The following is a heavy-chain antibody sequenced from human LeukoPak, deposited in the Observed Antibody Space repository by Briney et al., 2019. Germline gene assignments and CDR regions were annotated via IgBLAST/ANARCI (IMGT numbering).Heavy chain of an antibody. Sequence: PGGSLRLSCAASGFTFSTYCMHWVRQAPGKGPMWVSRICPDGTVTNYADSVKARFIISRDNARNTVYLQMNSLRVEDTAVYYCVRDFRSADYWSQGTLVTVSS. CDR3: VRDFRSADY. V-gene: IGHV3-74*01. CDR1: GFTFSTYC. CDR2: ICPDGTVT. J-gene: IGHJ4*02.